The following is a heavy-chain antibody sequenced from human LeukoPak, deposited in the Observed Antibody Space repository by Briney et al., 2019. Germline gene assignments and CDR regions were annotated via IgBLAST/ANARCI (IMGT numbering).Heavy chain of an antibody. Sequence: NPSETLSLTCTVSGGSISSHYWSWIRQPPGKTLEWIGYIYYSGSTNYNPSLRSRVTISADSSKNQFPLKLSSVTAADTAVYYCARGSGQWGFDSWGQGTLVTVSS. CDR1: GGSISSHY. D-gene: IGHD3-10*01. CDR2: IYYSGST. V-gene: IGHV4-59*11. CDR3: ARGSGQWGFDS. J-gene: IGHJ4*02.